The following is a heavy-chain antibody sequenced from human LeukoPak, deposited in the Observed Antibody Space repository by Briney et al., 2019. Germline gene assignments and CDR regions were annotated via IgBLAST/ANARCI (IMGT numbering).Heavy chain of an antibody. CDR2: ISGRSDNT. Sequence: GGSLRLSCAASGFIFSNYAMYWVRQAPGKGLEWVSAISGRSDNTYYADSVKGRFTLSRDSSKNTLYLQMTSLRADDTAVYYCAKWGDYDVLTGYYVSVFWGQETLVTVSS. V-gene: IGHV3-23*01. CDR1: GFIFSNYA. J-gene: IGHJ4*02. CDR3: AKWGDYDVLTGYYVSVF. D-gene: IGHD3-9*01.